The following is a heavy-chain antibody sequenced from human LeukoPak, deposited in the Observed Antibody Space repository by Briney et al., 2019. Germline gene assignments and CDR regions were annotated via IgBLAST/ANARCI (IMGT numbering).Heavy chain of an antibody. CDR1: GLTLSSYS. D-gene: IGHD3-22*01. CDR3: ARAYYYDSSGYYYFDY. CDR2: ILSSRYI. V-gene: IGHV3-21*01. J-gene: IGHJ4*02. Sequence: PGGSLRLSCAPSGLTLSSYSMKWVRQAPGKGPEWVSSILSSRYIYYADSVKRRFTISRDNAKNSLYLQMNSLRAEDTAVYYCARAYYYDSSGYYYFDYWGQGTLVTVSS.